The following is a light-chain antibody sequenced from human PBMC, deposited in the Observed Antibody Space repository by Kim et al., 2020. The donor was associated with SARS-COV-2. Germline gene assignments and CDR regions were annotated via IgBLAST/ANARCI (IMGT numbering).Light chain of an antibody. Sequence: EIVMTQSPATLSVSPGERATLSCSASQSVSSNLAWYQQKPGQAPRLLIYGASTRATGIPARFSGSGSGTEFTLTISSLQSEDFAVYYCQQYNNWPLLTFGGGTKVDIK. CDR1: QSVSSN. J-gene: IGKJ4*01. CDR3: QQYNNWPLLT. V-gene: IGKV3-15*01. CDR2: GAS.